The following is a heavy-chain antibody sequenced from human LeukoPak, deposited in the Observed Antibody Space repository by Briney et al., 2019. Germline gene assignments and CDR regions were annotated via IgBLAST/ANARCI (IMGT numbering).Heavy chain of an antibody. V-gene: IGHV3-30*02. Sequence: PGGSLRLSCAASGLTFSSYGMHWVRQAPGKGLEWVAFIRYDGSNKYYADSVKGRFTISRDNSKNTLYLQMNSLRAEDTAVYYCAGKYYYDSSGYFYVDYWGQGTLVTVSS. J-gene: IGHJ4*02. D-gene: IGHD3-22*01. CDR2: IRYDGSNK. CDR1: GLTFSSYG. CDR3: AGKYYYDSSGYFYVDY.